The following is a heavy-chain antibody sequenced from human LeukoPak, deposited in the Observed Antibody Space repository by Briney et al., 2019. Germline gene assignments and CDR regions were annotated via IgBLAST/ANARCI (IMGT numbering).Heavy chain of an antibody. D-gene: IGHD2-15*01. Sequence: KSSQTLSLSRTVPGGSIINSYWSWIRQPPGKGLEWIGYISFGGSPNYSPSLKSRVTMSVDTSENQFSLKLSSVTAADTAVYYCARHEVVVPFFDYWGQGTLVTVSS. V-gene: IGHV4-59*08. CDR2: ISFGGSP. CDR1: GGSIINSY. CDR3: ARHEVVVPFFDY. J-gene: IGHJ4*02.